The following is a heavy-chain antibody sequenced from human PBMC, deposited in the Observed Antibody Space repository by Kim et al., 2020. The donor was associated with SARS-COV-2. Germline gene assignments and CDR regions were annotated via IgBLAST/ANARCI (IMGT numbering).Heavy chain of an antibody. D-gene: IGHD3-10*01. CDR1: GGSISSRSYY. CDR2: ISYSGST. V-gene: IGHV4-39*02. J-gene: IGHJ4*02. CDR3: AREDRGGTGSYCIDY. Sequence: SETLSLTCTVSGGSISSRSYYWGWIRQPPGKGLEWIGSISYSGSTYYNPSRQSPVTISVDTSKNQFSLKLSSVTAADTAVFYCAREDRGGTGSYCIDYWGQGTLVTVSS.